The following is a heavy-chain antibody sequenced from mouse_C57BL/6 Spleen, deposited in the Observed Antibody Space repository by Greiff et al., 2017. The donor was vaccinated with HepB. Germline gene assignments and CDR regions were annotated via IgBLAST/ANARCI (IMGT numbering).Heavy chain of an antibody. D-gene: IGHD1-1*01. J-gene: IGHJ2*01. CDR3: ARNDYGSTRDY. V-gene: IGHV1-80*01. Sequence: HVQLKQSGAELVKPGASVKISCKASGYAFSSYWMNWVKQRPGKGLEWIGQIYPGDGDTNYNGKFKGKATLTADKSSSTAYMQLSSLTSEDSAVYFCARNDYGSTRDYWGQGTTLTVSS. CDR2: IYPGDGDT. CDR1: GYAFSSYW.